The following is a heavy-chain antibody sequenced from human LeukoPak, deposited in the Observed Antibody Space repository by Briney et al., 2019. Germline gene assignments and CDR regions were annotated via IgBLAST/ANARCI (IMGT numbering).Heavy chain of an antibody. CDR1: GYTFTGYY. Sequence: ASVKVSCKASGYTFTGYYIHWVRQAPGQGLEWMGRINPNSGGTNYAQKFQGRVTMTRDTSISTAYMELSRLRSDDTAVYYCARGYYDSPGEYFQHWGQGTLVTVSS. CDR2: INPNSGGT. J-gene: IGHJ1*01. D-gene: IGHD3-22*01. CDR3: ARGYYDSPGEYFQH. V-gene: IGHV1-2*06.